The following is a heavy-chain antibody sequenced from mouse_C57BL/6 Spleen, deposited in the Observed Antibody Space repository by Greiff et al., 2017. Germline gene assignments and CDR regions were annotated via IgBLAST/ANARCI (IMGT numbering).Heavy chain of an antibody. CDR2: IDPSDSET. V-gene: IGHV1-52*01. CDR3: ARRGTTVVESYFDY. J-gene: IGHJ2*01. Sequence: QVQLKQPGAELVRPGSSVKLSCKASGYTFTSYWMHWVKQRPIQGLEWIGNIDPSDSETHYNQKFKDKATLTVDKSSSTAYMQLSSLTSEDSAVYYCARRGTTVVESYFDYWGQGTTLTVSS. D-gene: IGHD1-1*01. CDR1: GYTFTSYW.